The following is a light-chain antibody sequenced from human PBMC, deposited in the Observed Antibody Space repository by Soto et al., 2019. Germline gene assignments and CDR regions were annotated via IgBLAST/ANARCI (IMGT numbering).Light chain of an antibody. V-gene: IGKV3-15*01. CDR3: QQYNNWPPWT. J-gene: IGKJ1*01. CDR2: GAS. CDR1: QSVSTN. Sequence: EIVMTQSPATRSVSPGERATLSCRARQSVSTNLAWYQPKPRQAPRLLIYGASTRATGIPARFSGSGSGTEFTLTISSLQSEDFAFYYCQQYNNWPPWTFGQGTTVEIK.